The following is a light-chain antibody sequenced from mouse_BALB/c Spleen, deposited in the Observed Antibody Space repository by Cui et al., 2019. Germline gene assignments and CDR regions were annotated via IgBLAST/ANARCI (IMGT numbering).Light chain of an antibody. CDR1: SSVSY. CDR3: QQWSSNPPT. V-gene: IGKV4-68*01. CDR2: LTA. J-gene: IGKJ5*01. Sequence: QIVPTQPPALMSASPGEKVTMTCSASSSVSYMYWYQQKPRSSPKPWIYLTANLASGVPARFSGSGSGTSYSLTISSMEAEDAATYYCQQWSSNPPTFGAGTKLELK.